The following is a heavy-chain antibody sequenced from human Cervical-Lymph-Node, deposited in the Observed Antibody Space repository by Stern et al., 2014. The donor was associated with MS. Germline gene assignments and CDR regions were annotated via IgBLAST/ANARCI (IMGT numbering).Heavy chain of an antibody. V-gene: IGHV4-4*02. CDR2: IYHSGST. Sequence: QLQLQESGPGLVKPSGTLSLTCAVSGGSISSSNWWSWVRQPPGKGLEWXGEIYHSGSTNYNPSLKSRVTISVDKSQNQFSLKLSSVTAADTAVYYCARDVLYSSGWYFDYWGQGTLVTVSS. CDR1: GGSISSSNW. CDR3: ARDVLYSSGWYFDY. D-gene: IGHD6-19*01. J-gene: IGHJ4*02.